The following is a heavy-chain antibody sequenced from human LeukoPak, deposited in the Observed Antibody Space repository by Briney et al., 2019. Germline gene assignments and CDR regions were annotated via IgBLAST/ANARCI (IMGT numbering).Heavy chain of an antibody. CDR2: IYSADSA. D-gene: IGHD1-26*01. V-gene: IGHV3-53*01. CDR3: AREVGGGATNYFDY. CDR1: GFTVSSHY. J-gene: IGHJ4*02. Sequence: PGGSLRLSCAASGFTVSSHYMSWVRQAPGKGLEWVSVIYSADSAYYADSVRGRFTISRDNSKNTLYLQMNSLRADDTAVYYCAREVGGGATNYFDYWGQGTLVTVSS.